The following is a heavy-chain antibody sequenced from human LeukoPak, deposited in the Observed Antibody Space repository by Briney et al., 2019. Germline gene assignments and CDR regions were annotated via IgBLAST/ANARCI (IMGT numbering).Heavy chain of an antibody. CDR2: INPSGGST. Sequence: GASVKVSCKASGYTFTSYLMHWVRQAPGQGLEWMGIINPSGGSTRYAQKFQGRVTMTRDTSTSTVYMELSSLRSEDTAVYYCARDVTTVGDAFDIWGQGTMVTVSS. D-gene: IGHD4-23*01. CDR3: ARDVTTVGDAFDI. J-gene: IGHJ3*02. V-gene: IGHV1-46*01. CDR1: GYTFTSYL.